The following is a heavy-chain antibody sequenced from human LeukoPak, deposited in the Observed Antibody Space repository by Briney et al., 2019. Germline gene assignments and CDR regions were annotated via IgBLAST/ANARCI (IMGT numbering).Heavy chain of an antibody. CDR2: ISSSSSTI. Sequence: GGSLRLSCVASGFSFSDSSMNWVRQAPGKGLEWVSYISSSSSTIYYADSVKGRFTISRDNAKNSLYLQMNSLRAEDTAVYYCVLRDFTGQMQYWGQGTLVTVSS. CDR3: VLRDFTGQMQY. D-gene: IGHD3-3*01. J-gene: IGHJ4*02. CDR1: GFSFSDSS. V-gene: IGHV3-48*04.